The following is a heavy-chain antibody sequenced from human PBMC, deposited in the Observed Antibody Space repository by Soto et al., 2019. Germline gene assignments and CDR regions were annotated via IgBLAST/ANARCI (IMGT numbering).Heavy chain of an antibody. CDR2: ISGSGGST. Sequence: GGSLRLSCAASGFTFSSYAMSWVRQAPGKGLEWVSAISGSGGSTYYADSVKGRFTISRDNSKNTLYLQMNSLRAEDTAVYYCAKKVWFGELSSHFDYWGQGTLVTVSS. J-gene: IGHJ4*02. D-gene: IGHD3-10*01. CDR1: GFTFSSYA. V-gene: IGHV3-23*01. CDR3: AKKVWFGELSSHFDY.